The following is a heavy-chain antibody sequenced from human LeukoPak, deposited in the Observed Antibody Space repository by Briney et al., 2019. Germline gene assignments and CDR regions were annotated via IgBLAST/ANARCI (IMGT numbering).Heavy chain of an antibody. J-gene: IGHJ4*02. D-gene: IGHD3-22*01. Sequence: SSETLSLTCAVYGGSFSGYYWSWIRQPPGKGLEWIGEINHSGSTNYNPSLKSRVTISVDTSKNQFSLKLSSVTAADTAVYYCARRGYYYDSSGLNYWGQGTLVTVSS. V-gene: IGHV4-34*01. CDR1: GGSFSGYY. CDR3: ARRGYYYDSSGLNY. CDR2: INHSGST.